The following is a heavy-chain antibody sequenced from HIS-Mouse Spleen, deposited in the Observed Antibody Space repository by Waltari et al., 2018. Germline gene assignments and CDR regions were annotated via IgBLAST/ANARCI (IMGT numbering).Heavy chain of an antibody. J-gene: IGHJ2*01. CDR2: IYYSGST. D-gene: IGHD6-13*01. CDR3: AREIPYSSSWYDWYFDL. V-gene: IGHV4-39*07. Sequence: QLQLQESGPGLVKPSEPLSLTCPVSGCSISRRSYYWGWIRQPPGKGLEWIGSIYYSGSTYYNPSLKSRVTISVDTSKNQFSLKLSSVTAADTAVYYCAREIPYSSSWYDWYFDLWGRGTLVTVSS. CDR1: GCSISRRSYY.